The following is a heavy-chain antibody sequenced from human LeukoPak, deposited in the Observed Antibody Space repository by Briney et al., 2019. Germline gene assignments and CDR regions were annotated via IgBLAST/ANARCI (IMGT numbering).Heavy chain of an antibody. V-gene: IGHV3-30*04. CDR2: ISYDGSNK. CDR3: ARDRYSSSWSYCFDY. Sequence: QPGRSLRLSCAASGFTFSSYAMHWVRQAPGKGLEWVAVISYDGSNKYYADSVKGRFTISRDNSKNTLYLQMNSLRAEDTAVYYCARDRYSSSWSYCFDYWGQGTLVTVSS. J-gene: IGHJ4*02. D-gene: IGHD6-13*01. CDR1: GFTFSSYA.